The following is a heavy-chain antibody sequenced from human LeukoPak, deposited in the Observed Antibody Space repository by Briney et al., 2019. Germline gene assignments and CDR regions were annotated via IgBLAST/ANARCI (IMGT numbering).Heavy chain of an antibody. V-gene: IGHV4-31*03. D-gene: IGHD6-13*01. Sequence: SETLSLTCTVSGDSISSGAYYWTWVRQYPGTGLEWIGYISHIGTTYNNPSLKSRVSISVDASRNQFSLKLSSVTAADTAVYYCASGPSIAAAGIDYWGQGTLVTVSS. CDR2: ISHIGTT. CDR3: ASGPSIAAAGIDY. CDR1: GDSISSGAYY. J-gene: IGHJ4*02.